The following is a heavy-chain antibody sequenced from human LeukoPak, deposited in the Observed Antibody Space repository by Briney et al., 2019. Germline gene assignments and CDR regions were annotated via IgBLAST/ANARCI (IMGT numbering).Heavy chain of an antibody. CDR2: MYYSGSP. D-gene: IGHD2-2*02. CDR3: ARSLPDTPSAFTI. V-gene: IGHV4-39*01. CDR1: GGSVSSGYYY. Sequence: SETLSHTRTVSGGSVSSGYYYWDWIRQPPGKGLEWIGSMYYSGSPYYNPSLKSRVSISADTSKNQVSLKLSSVTAADTAVYYCARSLPDTPSAFTIWGQVTRLSVSS. J-gene: IGHJ3*02.